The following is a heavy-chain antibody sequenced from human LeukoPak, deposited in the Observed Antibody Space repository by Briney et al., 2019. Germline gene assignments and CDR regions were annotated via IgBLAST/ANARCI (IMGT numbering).Heavy chain of an antibody. J-gene: IGHJ2*01. CDR3: ARTVTYWYFDL. CDR2: IYYSGST. CDR1: GGSISSSSYY. D-gene: IGHD4-17*01. Sequence: SETLSLTCTVSGGSISSSSYYWGWIRQPPGKGLEWIGSIYYSGSTYYNPSLKRRVTISVDTSKNQFSLKLSSVTAADTAVYYCARTVTYWYFDLWGRGTLVTVSS. V-gene: IGHV4-39*01.